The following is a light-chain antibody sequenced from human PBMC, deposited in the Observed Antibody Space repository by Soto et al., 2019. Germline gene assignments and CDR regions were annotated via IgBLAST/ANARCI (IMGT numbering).Light chain of an antibody. J-gene: IGKJ4*01. CDR3: QQRSHWPT. Sequence: EIVLTQSPVSLSLSPGERATLSCRASQSISSDLAWYQQKPGQAPRLLIFSASNRATGVPARFSGSGSGTDFTLTISSLEPEDFAVYYCQQRSHWPTFGGGTKVEIK. V-gene: IGKV3-11*01. CDR2: SAS. CDR1: QSISSD.